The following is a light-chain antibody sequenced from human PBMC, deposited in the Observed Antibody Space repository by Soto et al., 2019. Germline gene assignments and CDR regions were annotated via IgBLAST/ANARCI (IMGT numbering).Light chain of an antibody. CDR2: ENS. Sequence: QSVLTPPPSVSAAPGQKVTISCSGSSSNIGDNYVSWYQQLPGTAPKLLIYENSKRPSGIPDRFSGSKSGTSATLGITGLQTGDEADFYCGTWDSTLSAGVFGTWTKVTVL. CDR1: SSNIGDNY. CDR3: GTWDSTLSAGV. J-gene: IGLJ1*01. V-gene: IGLV1-51*01.